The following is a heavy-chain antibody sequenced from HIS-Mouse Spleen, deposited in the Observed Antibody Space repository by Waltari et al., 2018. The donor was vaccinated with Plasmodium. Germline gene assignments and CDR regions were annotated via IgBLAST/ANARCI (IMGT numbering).Heavy chain of an antibody. V-gene: IGHV4-59*01. CDR2: ISYGGST. CDR3: ARGYDFWSGYSPYFDY. D-gene: IGHD3-3*01. Sequence: QVQLQESGPGLVKPSETLSLTCTVPGGSISSYYWSWIRQPPGKGLEWIGYISYGGSTNYNPSLKSRVTISVDTSKNQFSLKLSSVTAADTAVYYCARGYDFWSGYSPYFDYWGQGTLVTVSS. J-gene: IGHJ4*02. CDR1: GGSISSYY.